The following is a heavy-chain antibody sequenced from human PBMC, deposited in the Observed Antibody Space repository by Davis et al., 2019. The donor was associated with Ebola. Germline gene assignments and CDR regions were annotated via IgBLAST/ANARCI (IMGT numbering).Heavy chain of an antibody. CDR2: IYSGGST. D-gene: IGHD6-13*01. CDR3: ARGSSSWYRYYYYGMDV. Sequence: GESLKISCAASGFTVSSNYMSWVRQAPGKGLEWVSVIYSGGSTYYADSVKGRFTISRHNSKNTLYLQMNSLRAEDTAVYYCARGSSSWYRYYYYGMDVWGQGTTVTVSS. CDR1: GFTVSSNY. V-gene: IGHV3-53*04. J-gene: IGHJ6*02.